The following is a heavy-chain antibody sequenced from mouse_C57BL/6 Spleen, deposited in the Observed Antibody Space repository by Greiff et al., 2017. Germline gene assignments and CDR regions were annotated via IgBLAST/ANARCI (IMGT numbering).Heavy chain of an antibody. CDR2: IDPSDSYT. CDR1: GYTFTSYW. J-gene: IGHJ3*01. Sequence: QVQLQQPGPELVRPGTSVKLSCKASGYTFTSYWMPWVKQRPGQGLEWIGVIDPSDSYTNYNQKFKGKATLTVDTSSSTAYMQLSSLTSEDSAVYNCAREPGAYWGQGTLVTVSA. V-gene: IGHV1-59*01. CDR3: AREPGAY.